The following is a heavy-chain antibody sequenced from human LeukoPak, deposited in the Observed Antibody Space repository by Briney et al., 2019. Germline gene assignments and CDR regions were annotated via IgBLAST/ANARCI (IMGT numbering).Heavy chain of an antibody. D-gene: IGHD3-16*01. CDR2: ISVDGSST. CDR1: GLTFRYYS. Sequence: GGSLRLSCAASGLTFRYYSMHWVPQAPGKGLVWVSRISVDGSSTNYADSVKGRFTIATDNAKNTLYLQENSIRAADTAVYYCARTYLVGWYFDLWGRGALVTVSS. J-gene: IGHJ2*01. CDR3: ARTYLVGWYFDL. V-gene: IGHV3-74*01.